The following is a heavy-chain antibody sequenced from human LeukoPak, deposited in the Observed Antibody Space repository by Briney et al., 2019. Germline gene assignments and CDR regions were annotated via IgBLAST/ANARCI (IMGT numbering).Heavy chain of an antibody. CDR3: AREGRYYDSSGYYLYSFDY. Sequence: SQTLSLTCAVSGGSIISGGYYWSRIRQHPGKGLVWIGDIYYSGSTYYNPSLKSRVTISVDTSKNQFSLKLSSVTAADTAVYYCAREGRYYDSSGYYLYSFDYWGQGTLVTVSS. CDR1: GGSIISGGYY. CDR2: IYYSGST. J-gene: IGHJ4*02. V-gene: IGHV4-31*11. D-gene: IGHD3-22*01.